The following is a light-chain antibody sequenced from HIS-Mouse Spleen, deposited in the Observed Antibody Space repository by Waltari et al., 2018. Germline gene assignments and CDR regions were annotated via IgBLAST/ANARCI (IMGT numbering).Light chain of an antibody. J-gene: IGLJ1*01. Sequence: QSALPQPASVSGPPGQSITISCTGTSSDVGGYNYVSWYQQHPGKAPKLMIYDVSNRPSGVSNRFSGSKSGNTASLTISGLQAEDEDDYYCSSYTSSSTYVFGTGTKVTVL. CDR2: DVS. CDR3: SSYTSSSTYV. CDR1: SSDVGGYNY. V-gene: IGLV2-14*03.